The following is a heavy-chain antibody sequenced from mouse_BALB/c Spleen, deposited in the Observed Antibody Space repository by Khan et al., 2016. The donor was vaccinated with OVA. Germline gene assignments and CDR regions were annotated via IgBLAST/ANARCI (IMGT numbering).Heavy chain of an antibody. V-gene: IGHV1-31*01. Sequence: EVQLQESGPELMKPWASVKISCKASGYSFTSYYIHWVMQSHGKNLVWIGYIDTFSGGTTYNQTFKGKATLTVDKSSSTAYIHLSTLTSADSAVYYCTRHGYVAWFTYWGQGTLVTVSA. CDR2: IDTFSGGT. J-gene: IGHJ3*01. CDR3: TRHGYVAWFTY. D-gene: IGHD2-2*01. CDR1: GYSFTSYY.